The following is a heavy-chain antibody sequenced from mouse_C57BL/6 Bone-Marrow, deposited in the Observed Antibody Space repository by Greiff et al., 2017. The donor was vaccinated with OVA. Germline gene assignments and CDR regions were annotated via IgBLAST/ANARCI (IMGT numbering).Heavy chain of an antibody. CDR3: AGYYGSSQPYYAMDY. CDR1: GYTFTSYW. Sequence: QVQLKQPGAELVKPGASVKMSCKASGYTFTSYWITWVKQRPGQGLEWIGDIYPGSGRTNYNEKFKSKATLTVDTSSSTAYMQLSSLTSEDSAVYYCAGYYGSSQPYYAMDYWGQGTSVTVSS. CDR2: IYPGSGRT. J-gene: IGHJ4*01. V-gene: IGHV1-55*01. D-gene: IGHD1-1*01.